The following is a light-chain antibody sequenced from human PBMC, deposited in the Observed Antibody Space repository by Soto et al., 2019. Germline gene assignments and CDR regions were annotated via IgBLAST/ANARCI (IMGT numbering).Light chain of an antibody. CDR2: AAS. CDR1: QSNSSY. J-gene: IGKJ3*01. CDR3: QQSYSTPR. Sequence: DIQMTQSPSSLSASVGDRVTITCRASQSNSSYLNWYQQKPGKAPKLLIYAASSLQSGVPSRFSGSGSGTDFTLTISSLQPEDFVTHYCQQSYSTPRFGPGTKVDIK. V-gene: IGKV1-39*01.